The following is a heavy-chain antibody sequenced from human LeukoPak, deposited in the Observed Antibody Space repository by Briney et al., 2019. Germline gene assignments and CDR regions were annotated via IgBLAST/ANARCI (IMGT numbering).Heavy chain of an antibody. J-gene: IGHJ4*02. D-gene: IGHD6-6*01. Sequence: GGSLRLSCAASGFTFSSYSMNWVRQAPGKGLEWVSSISSSSSYIHYADSVKGRFAISRDNAKNSLYLQMNSLRAEDTAVYYCARDSSSSPSAGYWGQGTLVTVSS. V-gene: IGHV3-21*01. CDR1: GFTFSSYS. CDR2: ISSSSSYI. CDR3: ARDSSSSPSAGY.